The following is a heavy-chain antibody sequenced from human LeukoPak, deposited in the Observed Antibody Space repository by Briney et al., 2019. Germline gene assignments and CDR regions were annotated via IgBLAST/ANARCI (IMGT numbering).Heavy chain of an antibody. CDR1: GGSFSGYY. J-gene: IGHJ4*02. V-gene: IGHV4-34*01. CDR2: INHSGST. D-gene: IGHD2-2*01. CDR3: ARVPSIVVVPAANRGGLDY. Sequence: SETLSLTCAVYGGSFSGYYWSWIRQPPGKGLEWIGEINHSGSTNYNPSLKSRVTISVDTSKNQFSLKLSSVTAADTAVYYCARVPSIVVVPAANRGGLDYWGQGTLVTVSS.